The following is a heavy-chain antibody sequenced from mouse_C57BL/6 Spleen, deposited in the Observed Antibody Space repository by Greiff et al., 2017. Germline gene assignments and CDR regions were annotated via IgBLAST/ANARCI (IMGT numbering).Heavy chain of an antibody. D-gene: IGHD2-5*01. CDR1: GFNIQDYY. J-gene: IGHJ1*03. CDR3: ARYYSTWYVDV. CDR2: IAPEDGET. V-gene: IGHV14-2*01. Sequence: EVQLQQSGAERVKPGASVKLSCTSPGFNIQDYYTHWVTQSTEQGLEWIGRIAPEDGETKYAPKFPGTAPLTAETSSNTAYLQLSVLTSEDTAVYYCARYYSTWYVDVWGTGTTVTVSA.